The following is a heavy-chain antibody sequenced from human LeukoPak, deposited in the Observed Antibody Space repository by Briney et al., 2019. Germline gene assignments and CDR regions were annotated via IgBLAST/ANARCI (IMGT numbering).Heavy chain of an antibody. J-gene: IGHJ1*01. V-gene: IGHV3-23*01. CDR3: AKSTVVMGILAAIRH. Sequence: GGSLRLSCAASGFTFSDFAMNWVRQAPGKGLEWVSGISASGGNTYYADSVKGQFTISRDNSKNTLYLQMNGLSAADTAIYYCAKSTVVMGILAAIRHWGLGTLVTVSS. D-gene: IGHD6-13*01. CDR1: GFTFSDFA. CDR2: ISASGGNT.